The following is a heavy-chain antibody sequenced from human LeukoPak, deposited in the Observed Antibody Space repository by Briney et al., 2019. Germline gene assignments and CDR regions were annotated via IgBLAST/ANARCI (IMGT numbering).Heavy chain of an antibody. Sequence: GGSLRLSCAASGFTFSNAWMSWVRQAPGKGLEWVGRIKSKTDGGTTDYAAPVKGRFTISRDDSKNTLYLQMNSLKTEDTAVYYCTTLGIAVAGAFDYWGQGTLVTVSS. J-gene: IGHJ4*02. CDR2: IKSKTDGGTT. D-gene: IGHD6-19*01. CDR1: GFTFSNAW. CDR3: TTLGIAVAGAFDY. V-gene: IGHV3-15*01.